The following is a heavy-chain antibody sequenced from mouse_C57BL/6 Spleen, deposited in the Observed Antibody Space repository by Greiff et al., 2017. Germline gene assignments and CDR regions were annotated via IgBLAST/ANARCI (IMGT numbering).Heavy chain of an antibody. CDR1: GYAFSSYW. Sequence: VQLQESGAELVKPGASVKISCKASGYAFSSYWMNWVKQRPGKGLEWIGQIYPGDGDTNYNGKFKGKATLTADKSSSTAYMQLSSLTSEDSAVYFCARDSWVGYFDYWGQGTTLTVSS. J-gene: IGHJ2*01. D-gene: IGHD1-1*02. CDR3: ARDSWVGYFDY. V-gene: IGHV1-80*01. CDR2: IYPGDGDT.